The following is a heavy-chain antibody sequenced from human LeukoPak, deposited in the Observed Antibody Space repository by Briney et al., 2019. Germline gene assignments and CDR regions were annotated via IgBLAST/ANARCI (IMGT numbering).Heavy chain of an antibody. V-gene: IGHV1-2*02. Sequence: ASVKVSCKASGYTFTDDYMHWVRQAPGQGLEFMGWINPDSGFTNYAQKFKGRVTMTRDTSISTAYLEVRSLTSDDTAVYYCAPTAEAYTSWWKAWGQGTLVTVSS. CDR1: GYTFTDDY. J-gene: IGHJ5*02. D-gene: IGHD3-16*01. CDR3: APTAEAYTSWWKA. CDR2: INPDSGFT.